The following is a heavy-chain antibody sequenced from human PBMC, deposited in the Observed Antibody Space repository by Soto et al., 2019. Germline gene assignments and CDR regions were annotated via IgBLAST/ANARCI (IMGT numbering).Heavy chain of an antibody. CDR2: MNPHSGDT. D-gene: IGHD3-10*01. V-gene: IGHV1-8*02. CDR3: ARGFRLDYFDY. Sequence: QVQLVQSGAEVKKPGALVKVSCKASGYTFTTYDISWVRQAPGQGLEWMGWMNPHSGDTGYAQRFQGRVTMTRDTXISTAYMXVRSLKSXDTAVYFCARGFRLDYFDYWGQVTLVTVSS. J-gene: IGHJ4*02. CDR1: GYTFTTYD.